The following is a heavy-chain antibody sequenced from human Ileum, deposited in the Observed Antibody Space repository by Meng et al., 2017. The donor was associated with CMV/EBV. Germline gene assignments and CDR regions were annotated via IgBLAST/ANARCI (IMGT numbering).Heavy chain of an antibody. CDR1: GFSLTTTGVA. J-gene: IGHJ4*02. D-gene: IGHD5-12*01. V-gene: IGHV2-5*02. CDR2: IYWDDDT. Sequence: QITLKESGPTLVKPTETLTLTCTFSGFSLTTTGVAVGWIRQPPGKALEWLALIYWDDDTRYNPSLKTRLTITKDTSKNQVILTMTKMDPADTATYFCVHRSYSGQDDYWGQGALVTVSS. CDR3: VHRSYSGQDDY.